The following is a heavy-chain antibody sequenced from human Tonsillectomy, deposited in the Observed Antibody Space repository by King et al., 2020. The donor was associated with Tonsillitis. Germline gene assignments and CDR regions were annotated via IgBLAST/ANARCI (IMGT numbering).Heavy chain of an antibody. D-gene: IGHD3-10*01. Sequence: QLVESGPGLVKPSETLSLTCTGSGGSISSSSYYWGWIRQPPGKGLEWIGSIYYSGSTYYNPSLKSRVTISVDMSKNQFSLKLSSVTAVDTAVYYCGRLGGTMFRGVIAAFDIWGQGTMVTVSS. CDR2: IYYSGST. J-gene: IGHJ3*02. CDR3: GRLGGTMFRGVIAAFDI. CDR1: GGSISSSSYY. V-gene: IGHV4-39*01.